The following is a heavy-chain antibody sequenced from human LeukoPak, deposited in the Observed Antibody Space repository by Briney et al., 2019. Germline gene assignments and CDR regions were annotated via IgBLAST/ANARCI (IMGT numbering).Heavy chain of an antibody. CDR1: GYTFTSYD. CDR3: ARDIKWYYDAEFDY. CDR2: MNPNSGNT. J-gene: IGHJ4*02. V-gene: IGHV1-8*03. Sequence: GASVKVSCKASGYTFTSYDINWVRQATGQGLEWMGWMNPNSGNTGYAQKFQGRVTITRNTSISTAYMELSRLRSDDTAVYYCARDIKWYYDAEFDYWGQGTLVTVSS. D-gene: IGHD3-22*01.